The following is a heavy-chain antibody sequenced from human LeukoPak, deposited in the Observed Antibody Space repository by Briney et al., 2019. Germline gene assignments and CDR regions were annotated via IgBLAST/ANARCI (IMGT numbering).Heavy chain of an antibody. CDR1: GYTFTSYD. CDR3: ARDGVVPAAIRYYYYGMDV. D-gene: IGHD2-2*02. J-gene: IGHJ6*02. V-gene: IGHV1-18*01. Sequence: GASVKVSCKASGYTFTSYDINWVRQATGQGLEWMGWISAYNGNTNYAQKLQGRVTMTTDTSTSTAYMELRSLRSDDTAVYYCARDGVVPAAIRYYYYGMDVWGQGTTVTVSS. CDR2: ISAYNGNT.